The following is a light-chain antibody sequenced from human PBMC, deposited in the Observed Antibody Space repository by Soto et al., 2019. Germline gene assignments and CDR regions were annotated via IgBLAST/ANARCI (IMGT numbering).Light chain of an antibody. Sequence: IQLTQSPSSLSASVGDRVTITCRASQGISSYLAWYQQKPGKAPKLLIYAASTLQSGVPSRFSGSGSGTDFTLTISSLQTEDFATYYCQQLNSYLEGITVGPGTKVDIK. CDR3: QQLNSYLEGIT. CDR1: QGISSY. V-gene: IGKV1-9*01. J-gene: IGKJ3*01. CDR2: AAS.